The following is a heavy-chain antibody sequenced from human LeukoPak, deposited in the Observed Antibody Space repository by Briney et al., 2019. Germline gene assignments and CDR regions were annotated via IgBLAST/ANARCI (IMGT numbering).Heavy chain of an antibody. J-gene: IGHJ4*02. Sequence: PGGSLRLSCAASGFTFSSYSMNWVRQAPGKGLEWVSSISSSSSYIYYADSVKGRFTISRDNAKNSLYLQMNSLSGEDTAVYYCARAFADGYNSSPFDYWGQGTLVTVSS. V-gene: IGHV3-21*01. CDR3: ARAFADGYNSSPFDY. CDR2: ISSSSSYI. CDR1: GFTFSSYS. D-gene: IGHD5-24*01.